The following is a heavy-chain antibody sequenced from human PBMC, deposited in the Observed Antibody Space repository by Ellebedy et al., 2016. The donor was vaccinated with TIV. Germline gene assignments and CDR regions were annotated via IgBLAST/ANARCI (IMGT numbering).Heavy chain of an antibody. Sequence: AASVKVSCKASGCTFSNYVISWVRQPPGQGLEGLGRSIPILGIANYAQKFQGRVTITADKSTSTAYMELSSLRTEDTAVFYCARTVSYSSGWYGYWGQGTLVTVSS. D-gene: IGHD6-19*01. CDR2: SIPILGIA. CDR3: ARTVSYSSGWYGY. CDR1: GCTFSNYV. J-gene: IGHJ4*02. V-gene: IGHV1-69*04.